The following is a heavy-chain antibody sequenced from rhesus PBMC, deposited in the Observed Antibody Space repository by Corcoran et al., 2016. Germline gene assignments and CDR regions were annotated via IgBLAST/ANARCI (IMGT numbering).Heavy chain of an antibody. CDR2: INPYNGNT. Sequence: QVQLVQSGAEVKKPGSSVKVSCKASGYTFTDYYRHWVRQAPRQGLAWMGWINPYNGNTSYAQKFQGRVTMTRDTSTSPAYMELSSLRSEDTAVYYCARVSNYYDSGYYTRAHFEFWGQGALVTVSS. V-gene: IGHV1S2*01. D-gene: IGHD3-28*01. J-gene: IGHJ1*01. CDR1: GYTFTDYY. CDR3: ARVSNYYDSGYYTRAHFEF.